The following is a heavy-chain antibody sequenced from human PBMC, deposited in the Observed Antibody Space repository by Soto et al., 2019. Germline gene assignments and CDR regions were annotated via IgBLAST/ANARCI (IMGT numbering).Heavy chain of an antibody. D-gene: IGHD3-10*01. CDR1: GFTFSSYA. CDR3: AGTFGSGSGDSFYGIDV. V-gene: IGHV3-23*01. Sequence: EVQLLESGGGLVQPGGSLRLSCAGSGFTFSSYAMSWVRQAPGKGLEWVSAISGSGGATYYADSVKGRFTISRDNSKNTLYLHMNRLRVEDPAVYYCAGTFGSGSGDSFYGIDVWGQGNTVTVSS. CDR2: ISGSGGAT. J-gene: IGHJ6*02.